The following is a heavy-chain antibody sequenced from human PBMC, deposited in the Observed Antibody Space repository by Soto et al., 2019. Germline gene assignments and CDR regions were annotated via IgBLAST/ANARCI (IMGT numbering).Heavy chain of an antibody. J-gene: IGHJ6*02. Sequence: GGSRSLSCAASGVIPSSYAMSLVRQAPGKGLEWVSAISGSGGSTYYADSVKGRFTISRDNSKNTLYLQMNSLRAEDTAVYYCAKDREYDFWSVTPRRSYCMDFSGPGTTLTVSS. CDR2: ISGSGGST. CDR1: GVIPSSYA. V-gene: IGHV3-23*01. CDR3: AKDREYDFWSVTPRRSYCMDF. D-gene: IGHD3-3*01.